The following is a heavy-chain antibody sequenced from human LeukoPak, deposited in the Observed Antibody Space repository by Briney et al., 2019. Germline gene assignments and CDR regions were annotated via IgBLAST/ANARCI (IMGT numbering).Heavy chain of an antibody. CDR3: ASERITMTH. Sequence: PGGSLRLSCAASGFIVSSNYMSWVRQAPGKGLEWVSVIYSTGSTHYADSVKGRFTISRDNSKNTLFLQMNNLRAEDTAVYYCASERITMTHWGQGTLVTVSS. CDR1: GFIVSSNY. V-gene: IGHV3-53*01. CDR2: IYSTGST. J-gene: IGHJ4*02. D-gene: IGHD3-22*01.